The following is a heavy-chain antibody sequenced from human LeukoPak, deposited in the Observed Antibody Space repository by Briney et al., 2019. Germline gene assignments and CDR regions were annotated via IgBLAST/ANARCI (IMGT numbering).Heavy chain of an antibody. D-gene: IGHD3-3*01. Sequence: PGGSLRLSCAASGFTFSSYAMHWVRQAPGKGLEWVAVISYDGSNKYYADSVKGRFTISRDNSKNTLYLQMNSLRAEDTAVYYCARGPYYDFWSGYSVDDYWGQGTLVTVSS. CDR1: GFTFSSYA. J-gene: IGHJ4*02. CDR3: ARGPYYDFWSGYSVDDY. CDR2: ISYDGSNK. V-gene: IGHV3-30-3*01.